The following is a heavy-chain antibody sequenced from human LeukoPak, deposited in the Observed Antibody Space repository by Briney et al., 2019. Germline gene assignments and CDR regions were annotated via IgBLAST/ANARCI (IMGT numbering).Heavy chain of an antibody. Sequence: ASVKVSCKASGYIFTSYGISWVRQAPGQGLEWMGWISAYNGNTNYAQKLQGRVTMTTDTSTSTAYMELRSLRSDDTAVYYCARDIVVVVAATPGHDAFDIWGQGTMVTVSS. CDR1: GYIFTSYG. J-gene: IGHJ3*02. CDR3: ARDIVVVVAATPGHDAFDI. V-gene: IGHV1-18*01. D-gene: IGHD2-15*01. CDR2: ISAYNGNT.